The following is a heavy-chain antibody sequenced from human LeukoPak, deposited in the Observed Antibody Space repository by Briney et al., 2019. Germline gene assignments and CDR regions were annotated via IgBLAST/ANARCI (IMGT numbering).Heavy chain of an antibody. D-gene: IGHD4-17*01. Sequence: GGSLRLSCAASGSTFSSYSMNWVRQAPGKGLEWVSSISSSSSYIYYADSVKGRFTISRDNAKNSLYLQMNSLRAEDTAVYYCASESYGDYVGSDYWGQGTLVTVSS. CDR1: GSTFSSYS. CDR3: ASESYGDYVGSDY. J-gene: IGHJ4*02. CDR2: ISSSSSYI. V-gene: IGHV3-21*01.